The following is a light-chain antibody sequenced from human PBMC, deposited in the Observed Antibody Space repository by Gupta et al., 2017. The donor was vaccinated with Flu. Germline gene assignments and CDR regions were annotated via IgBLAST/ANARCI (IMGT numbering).Light chain of an antibody. Sequence: EIVLTQSPATLSVSSGERATLSCRSSQSVSSNLAWYHQKPGPAPRLLIYGAYTRATGIPARFSGSGSGTAFTLTISSLQSEDFAVYYCQKYNNWGPHTFGGGTKVEIK. J-gene: IGKJ4*01. CDR2: GAY. V-gene: IGKV3-15*01. CDR3: QKYNNWGPHT. CDR1: QSVSSN.